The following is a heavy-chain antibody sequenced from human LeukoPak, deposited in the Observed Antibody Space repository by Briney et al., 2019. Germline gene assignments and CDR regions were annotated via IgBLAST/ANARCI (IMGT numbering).Heavy chain of an antibody. V-gene: IGHV3-23*01. CDR3: AREAYYYGSGRIFDP. CDR2: ISGSGGST. CDR1: GFTFSSCG. D-gene: IGHD3-10*01. Sequence: GGSLRLSCAASGFTFSSCGMSWVRQAPGKGLEWVSTISGSGGSTYFADSVKGRFTISRDNSKNTLYLQMNSLRAEDTAVYYCAREAYYYGSGRIFDPWGQGTLVTVSS. J-gene: IGHJ5*02.